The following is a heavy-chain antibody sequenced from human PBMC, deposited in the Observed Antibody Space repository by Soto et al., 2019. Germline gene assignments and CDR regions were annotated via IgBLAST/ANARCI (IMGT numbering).Heavy chain of an antibody. J-gene: IGHJ4*02. CDR3: ARELRLGELSSV. CDR1: GFTFSSYG. D-gene: IGHD3-16*02. V-gene: IGHV3-33*01. CDR2: IWYDGSNK. Sequence: QVQLVESGGGVVQPGRSLRLSCAASGFTFSSYGMHWVRQAPGKGLEWVAVIWYDGSNKYYADSVKGRFTISRDNSKNTLYVQMNSLRAEDTAVYYCARELRLGELSSVWGQGTLVTVCS.